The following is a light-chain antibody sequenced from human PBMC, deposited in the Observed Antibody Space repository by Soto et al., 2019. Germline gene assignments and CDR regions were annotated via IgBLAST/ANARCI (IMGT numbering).Light chain of an antibody. CDR1: SDNIGSYNL. V-gene: IGLV2-23*01. J-gene: IGLJ1*01. Sequence: QSALTQPASVSGSLGQSITISCIGTSDNIGSYNLVSWYQHKPGKAPNIIIFEGSKRPSGVSNRFSGSRSGNTASLTISGLQAEDEADYYFCSFAGTGTQYVFGTGTKLTVL. CDR2: EGS. CDR3: CSFAGTGTQYV.